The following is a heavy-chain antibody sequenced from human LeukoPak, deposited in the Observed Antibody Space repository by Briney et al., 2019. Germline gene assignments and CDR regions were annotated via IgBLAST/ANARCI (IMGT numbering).Heavy chain of an antibody. D-gene: IGHD1-26*01. CDR2: MNPNSGNT. CDR3: ALIVGATLFDY. CDR1: GYTFTSYG. J-gene: IGHJ4*02. V-gene: IGHV1-8*02. Sequence: GASVKVSCKASGYTFTSYGISWVRQAPGQGLQWMGWMNPNSGNTGYAQKFQGRVTMTRNTSISTAYMELSSLRSEDTAVYYCALIVGATLFDYWGQGTLVTVSS.